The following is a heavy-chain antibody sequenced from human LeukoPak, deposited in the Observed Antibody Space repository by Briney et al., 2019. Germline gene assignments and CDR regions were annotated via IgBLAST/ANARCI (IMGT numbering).Heavy chain of an antibody. J-gene: IGHJ4*02. D-gene: IGHD3-22*01. CDR2: INHSGST. CDR3: ASRWGLLPYYFDY. V-gene: IGHV4-34*01. Sequence: SETQSLTCAVYGGSFSGYYWSWIRQPPGKGLEWIGEINHSGSTNYNPSLKSRVTISVDTSKNQFSLKLSSVTAADTAVYYCASRWGLLPYYFDYWGQGTLVTVSS. CDR1: GGSFSGYY.